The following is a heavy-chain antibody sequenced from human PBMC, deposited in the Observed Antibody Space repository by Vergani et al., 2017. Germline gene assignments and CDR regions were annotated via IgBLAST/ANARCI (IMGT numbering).Heavy chain of an antibody. CDR1: GYSFSDYG. CDR2: ISDYRGKP. CDR3: ARDSRYGGGYNYGIDF. Sequence: QVQLVQSGAEVKKPGSSVKVSCKASGYSFSDYGFSWVRRAPGRGPEWMGWISDYRGKPNYAQEFQGRVTMTTDTSTTTAYMELRSLRSDDTAIYYCARDSRYGGGYNYGIDFWGQGTLVTVSS. J-gene: IGHJ4*02. D-gene: IGHD5-24*01. V-gene: IGHV1-18*01.